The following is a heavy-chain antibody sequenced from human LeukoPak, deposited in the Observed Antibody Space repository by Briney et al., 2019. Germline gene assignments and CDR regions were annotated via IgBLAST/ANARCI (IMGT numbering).Heavy chain of an antibody. CDR2: IYYSGGT. J-gene: IGHJ4*02. Sequence: SETLSLTCTVSGGSISSGTYYWGWIRQPPGKGLEWIGNIYYSGGTYYNPSLKSRVTISVDTSKNQFSLKLSSVTAADTAVYYCAGRNNYYDNPPLGDFDYWGQGTLVTVSS. V-gene: IGHV4-39*01. D-gene: IGHD3-22*01. CDR1: GGSISSGTYY. CDR3: AGRNNYYDNPPLGDFDY.